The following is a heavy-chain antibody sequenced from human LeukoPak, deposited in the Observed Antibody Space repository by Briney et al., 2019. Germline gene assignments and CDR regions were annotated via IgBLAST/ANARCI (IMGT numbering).Heavy chain of an antibody. J-gene: IGHJ5*02. CDR2: INAGNGNT. V-gene: IGHV1-3*01. CDR3: ARPPRNDNWFDP. D-gene: IGHD3-16*01. Sequence: EASVKVSCKASGYTFTSYAMHWVRQAPGQRLEWMGWINAGNGNTKYSQKFQGRVTITRDTSASTAYMELSSLRSEDTAVYYCARPPRNDNWFDPWGQGTLVTVSS. CDR1: GYTFTSYA.